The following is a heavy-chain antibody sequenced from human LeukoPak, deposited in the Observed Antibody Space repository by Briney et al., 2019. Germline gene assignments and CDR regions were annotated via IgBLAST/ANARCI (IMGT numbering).Heavy chain of an antibody. CDR1: GGSISSSRYY. V-gene: IGHV4-39*07. Sequence: SETLSLTCTVSGGSISSSRYYWGWIRQPPGKGLEWIGSIYYSGSTYYNPSLKSRVTISVDTSKNQFSLKLSSVTAADTAVYNCARERYSSSWYPFDYWGQGTLVTVSS. J-gene: IGHJ4*02. CDR2: IYYSGST. CDR3: ARERYSSSWYPFDY. D-gene: IGHD6-13*01.